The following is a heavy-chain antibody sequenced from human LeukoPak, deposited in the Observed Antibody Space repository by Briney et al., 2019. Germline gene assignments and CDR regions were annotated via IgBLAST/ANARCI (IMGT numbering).Heavy chain of an antibody. CDR1: GYTFTSYD. D-gene: IGHD3-22*01. Sequence: ASVKVSCKTSGYTFTSYDINWVRQVTGQGLEWEGGMDGNSGKTAYAQKFLGRVTISRNTSISTAYMELSSLRAEDTGVYYCARLYYYASSGYDALDIWGQGTMVAVSS. CDR3: ARLYYYASSGYDALDI. V-gene: IGHV1-8*01. J-gene: IGHJ3*02. CDR2: MDGNSGKT.